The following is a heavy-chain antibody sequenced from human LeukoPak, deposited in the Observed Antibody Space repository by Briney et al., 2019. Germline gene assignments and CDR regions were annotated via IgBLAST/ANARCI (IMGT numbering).Heavy chain of an antibody. CDR1: GGSIRSYY. D-gene: IGHD3-10*01. CDR2: IYYSGST. CDR3: ARHYDSGTYPLDY. V-gene: IGHV4-59*01. J-gene: IGHJ4*02. Sequence: SETLSLTCTVSGGSIRSYYWSWIRQPPGKGLEWIGNIYYSGSTNYNPSLKSRVTMSVDSSKNQFSLKVSSVTAAVTAVYYCARHYDSGTYPLDYWGQGTLVTVSS.